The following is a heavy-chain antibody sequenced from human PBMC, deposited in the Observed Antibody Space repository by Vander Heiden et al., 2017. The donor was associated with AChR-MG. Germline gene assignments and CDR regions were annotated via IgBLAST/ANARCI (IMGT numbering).Heavy chain of an antibody. CDR2: ISYDGSNK. V-gene: IGHV3-30*18. D-gene: IGHD1-1*01. CDR3: AKDPTGNFDY. CDR1: GFTFSSYG. Sequence: QVQLVESGGGVVQPGRSLRLSCAASGFTFSSYGMHWVRQAPGKGLEWVAVISYDGSNKYYADSVKGRFTISRDNSKNTLYLQMNSLRAEDTAVYYCAKDPTGNFDYWGQGTLVTVSS. J-gene: IGHJ4*02.